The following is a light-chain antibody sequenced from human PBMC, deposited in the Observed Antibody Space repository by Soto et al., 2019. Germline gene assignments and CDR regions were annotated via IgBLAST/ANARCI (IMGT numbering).Light chain of an antibody. V-gene: IGLV2-18*02. CDR1: SSDVGSYNR. CDR3: SSYTSSSIR. CDR2: EVS. Sequence: QSVLTQPPSVSGSPGQSVTISCTGTSSDVGSYNRVSWYQQPPGTAPKLMIYEVSNRPSGVPDRFSGSKSGNTTSLTISGLQAEDEADYYCSSYTSSSIRFGTGTKVTV. J-gene: IGLJ1*01.